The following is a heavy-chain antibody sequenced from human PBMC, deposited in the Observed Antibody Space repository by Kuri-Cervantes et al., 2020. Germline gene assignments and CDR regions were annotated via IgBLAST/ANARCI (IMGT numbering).Heavy chain of an antibody. J-gene: IGHJ5*02. CDR2: IYYSGST. CDR3: ARGSGSYYNVWFDP. V-gene: IGHV4-61*05. CDR1: GGSISSSSYY. D-gene: IGHD3-10*01. Sequence: SETLSLTCTVSGGSISSSSYYWGWIRQPPGKGLEWIGYIYYSGSTNYNPSLKSRVTISVDTSKNQLSLKLSSVTAADTAVYYCARGSGSYYNVWFDPWGQGTLVTVSS.